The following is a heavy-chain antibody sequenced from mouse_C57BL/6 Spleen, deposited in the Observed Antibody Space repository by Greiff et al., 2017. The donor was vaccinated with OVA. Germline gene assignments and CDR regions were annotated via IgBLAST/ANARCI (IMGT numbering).Heavy chain of an antibody. V-gene: IGHV1-81*01. CDR2: IYPRSGNT. Sequence: VQGVESGAELARPGASVKLSCKASGYTFTSYGISWVKQRTGQGLEWIGEIYPRSGNTYYNEKFKGKATLTADKSSSTAYMELRSLTSEDSAVYFCARRGAYDYEGAWFAYWGQGTLVTVSA. CDR1: GYTFTSYG. CDR3: ARRGAYDYEGAWFAY. J-gene: IGHJ3*01. D-gene: IGHD2-4*01.